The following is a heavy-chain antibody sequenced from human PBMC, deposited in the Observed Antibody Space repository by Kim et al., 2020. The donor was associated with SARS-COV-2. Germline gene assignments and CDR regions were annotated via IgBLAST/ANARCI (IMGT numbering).Heavy chain of an antibody. Sequence: GGSLRLSCAASGFTFDDYAMHWVRQAPGKGLEWVSGISWNSGSIGYADSVKGRFTISRDNAKNSLYLQMNSLRAEDTALYYCAKDRAGGCLRRSGGSCYGYYYYGMDVWGQGTTVTVSS. D-gene: IGHD2-15*01. CDR1: GFTFDDYA. CDR3: AKDRAGGCLRRSGGSCYGYYYYGMDV. CDR2: ISWNSGSI. V-gene: IGHV3-9*01. J-gene: IGHJ6*02.